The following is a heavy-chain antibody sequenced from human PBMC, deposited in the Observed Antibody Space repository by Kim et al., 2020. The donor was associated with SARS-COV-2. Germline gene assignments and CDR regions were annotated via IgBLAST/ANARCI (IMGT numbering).Heavy chain of an antibody. V-gene: IGHV3-13*01. CDR1: GFTFSSYD. Sequence: GGSLRLSCAVSGFTFSSYDMHWVRQATGKGLEWVPAIGTAGDTYYPGSVKGRFTISRENAKNSLYLQMNSLRAGDTAVYYCARALYSSSWYDPLAHYYYYYGMDVWGQGTTVTVSS. CDR3: ARALYSSSWYDPLAHYYYYYGMDV. D-gene: IGHD6-13*01. CDR2: IGTAGDT. J-gene: IGHJ6*02.